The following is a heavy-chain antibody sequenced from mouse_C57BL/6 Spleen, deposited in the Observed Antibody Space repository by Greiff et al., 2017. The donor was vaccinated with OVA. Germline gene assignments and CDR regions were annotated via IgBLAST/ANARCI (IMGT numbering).Heavy chain of an antibody. V-gene: IGHV10-1*01. Sequence: EVQLQESGGGLVQPKGSLKLSCAASGFSFTTYAMNWVRQAPGKGLEWVARIRSKSNNYATYYADSVKDRFTISRDDSESMLYLQMNNLKTEDTAMYYCVAYYYAMDYWGQGTSVTVSS. CDR3: VAYYYAMDY. CDR2: IRSKSNNYAT. CDR1: GFSFTTYA. J-gene: IGHJ4*01.